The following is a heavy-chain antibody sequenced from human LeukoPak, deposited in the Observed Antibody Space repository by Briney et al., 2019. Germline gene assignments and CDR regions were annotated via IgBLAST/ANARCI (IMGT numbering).Heavy chain of an antibody. Sequence: SETLSLTCAVSGGSISSSNWWGWVRQPPGKGLEWVGEIYHSGSTNYNPSLKSRVTISVDKSKNQFSLKLRSVTAADTAVYYCASPGYSFDYWGQGTLVTVSS. D-gene: IGHD3-22*01. J-gene: IGHJ4*02. CDR3: ASPGYSFDY. CDR2: IYHSGST. CDR1: GGSISSSNW. V-gene: IGHV4-4*02.